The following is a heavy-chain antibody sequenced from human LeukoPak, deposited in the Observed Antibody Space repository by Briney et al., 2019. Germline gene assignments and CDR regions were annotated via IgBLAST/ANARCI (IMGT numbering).Heavy chain of an antibody. V-gene: IGHV1-18*01. CDR3: ARGTAYDILTGSIPYYYYGMDV. CDR1: GYTFTSYG. CDR2: SSAYNVNT. J-gene: IGHJ6*02. D-gene: IGHD3-9*01. Sequence: GASVKVSCKASGYTFTSYGISWVRQAPGQGLEWMGWSSAYNVNTNYAQKLQGRVTMTTDTSTSTAYMELRSLRSDDTAVYYCARGTAYDILTGSIPYYYYGMDVWGQGTTVTVSS.